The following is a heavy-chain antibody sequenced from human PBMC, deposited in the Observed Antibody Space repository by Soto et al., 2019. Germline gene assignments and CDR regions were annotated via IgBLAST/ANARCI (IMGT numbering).Heavy chain of an antibody. CDR3: ARATTVTTMHGMDV. J-gene: IGHJ6*02. V-gene: IGHV3-7*05. CDR1: GFTFSSYW. CDR2: IKQDEGEK. Sequence: GGSLRLSCAASGFTFSSYWMSWVRQAPGKGLELVANIKQDEGEKYYVDSVKGRFTISRDNAKNSLYLQMNSLRVEDTAVYYCARATTVTTMHGMDVWGQGTTVTVSS. D-gene: IGHD4-17*01.